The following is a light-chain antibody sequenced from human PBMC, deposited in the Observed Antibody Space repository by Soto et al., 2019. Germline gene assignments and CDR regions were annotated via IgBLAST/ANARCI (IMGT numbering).Light chain of an antibody. V-gene: IGLV1-44*01. CDR2: NNN. CDR3: AAWDYSLNGGV. Sequence: QSVLTQPPSASGTPGQRVTISCSGSSSNIGSNTVNWYQQLPGTAPKLLIYNNNQRPSGVPDRFSGSKSGTSASLAISGLQSEDEDDYYCAAWDYSLNGGVFGGGTKLTVL. CDR1: SSNIGSNT. J-gene: IGLJ2*01.